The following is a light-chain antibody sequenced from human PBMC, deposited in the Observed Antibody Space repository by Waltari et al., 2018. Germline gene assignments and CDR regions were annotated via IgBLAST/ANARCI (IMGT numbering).Light chain of an antibody. J-gene: IGKJ2*01. V-gene: IGKV3-20*01. CDR3: QQYGSSPLYT. CDR2: DAS. Sequence: MGLTQSPGTLSLSPGEGATLSCRASQSVSSRHLAWYQQKPGQAPSLLIYDASSRATGIPDRFSGSASGTDFTLTISRLEPEDSAVYYCQQYGSSPLYTFGQGTKLEIK. CDR1: QSVSSRH.